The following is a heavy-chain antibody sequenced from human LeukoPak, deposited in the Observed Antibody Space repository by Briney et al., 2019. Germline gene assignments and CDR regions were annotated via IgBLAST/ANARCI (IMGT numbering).Heavy chain of an antibody. D-gene: IGHD1-26*01. J-gene: IGHJ3*02. CDR3: ARRATDSPYAFDI. CDR1: GFIFSRYG. CDR2: IWYDGSNK. Sequence: SGGSLRLSCAASGFIFSRYGIHWVRQAPGKGLEWVALIWYDGSNKYYADSVRGRFTISRDNSKNTVYLQLDSLRAEDTAVYYCARRATDSPYAFDIWGQGTMVTVSS. V-gene: IGHV3-33*01.